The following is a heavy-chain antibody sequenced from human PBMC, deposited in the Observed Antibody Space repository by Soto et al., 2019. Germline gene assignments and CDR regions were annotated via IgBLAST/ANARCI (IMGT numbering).Heavy chain of an antibody. CDR2: ISSSGSTI. CDR3: ARVPAIGDYYTGDAFDI. D-gene: IGHD4-17*01. V-gene: IGHV3-11*01. J-gene: IGHJ3*02. Sequence: GGSLRLSCAASGFTFSDYYMSWIRQAPGKGLEWVSYISSSGSTIYYADSVKGRFTISRDNAKNSLYLQMNSLRAEDTAVYYCARVPAIGDYYTGDAFDIWGQGTMVTVSS. CDR1: GFTFSDYY.